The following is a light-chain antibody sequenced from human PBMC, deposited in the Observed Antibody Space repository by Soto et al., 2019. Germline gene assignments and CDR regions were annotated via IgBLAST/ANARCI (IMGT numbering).Light chain of an antibody. J-gene: IGKJ3*01. CDR1: QSIRNY. Sequence: EVVLTQSPATLSLSPGERATLSCRASQSIRNYLAWYQQKPGQAPRLLMYDASNRATGIPARFSGSGSGTDFTLTISSLEPEDFAVYYCQQRSNWLSTFGPGTKVDIK. CDR3: QQRSNWLST. CDR2: DAS. V-gene: IGKV3-11*01.